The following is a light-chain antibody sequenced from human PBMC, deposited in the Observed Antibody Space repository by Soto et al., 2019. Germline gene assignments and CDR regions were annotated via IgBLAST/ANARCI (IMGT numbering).Light chain of an antibody. Sequence: QSALTQPASVSGSPGRSITISCTGTSSDIGGYNHVSWYQQHPGKGPKLIIYEGSKRPSGVSNRFSGSKSGNTASLTISGLQAEDEADYYCFSYAGINTYVFGTGTKLTVL. V-gene: IGLV2-23*01. CDR1: SSDIGGYNH. CDR3: FSYAGINTYV. CDR2: EGS. J-gene: IGLJ1*01.